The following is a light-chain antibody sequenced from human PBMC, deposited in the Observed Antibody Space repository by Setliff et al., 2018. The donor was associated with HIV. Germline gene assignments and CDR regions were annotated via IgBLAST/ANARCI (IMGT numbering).Light chain of an antibody. J-gene: IGLJ1*01. CDR1: SRDVGSYNL. CDR3: CSYAGHYSYV. CDR2: VGS. V-gene: IGLV2-23*01. Sequence: QSALTQPVSVSGSPGQSITISCTGTSRDVGSYNLVSWYKQHPGKVPKLMIYVGSKRPSEVSNRFSGSKSGNTATLTISGLLAEDEADYYCCSYAGHYSYVFGTGTKVTVL.